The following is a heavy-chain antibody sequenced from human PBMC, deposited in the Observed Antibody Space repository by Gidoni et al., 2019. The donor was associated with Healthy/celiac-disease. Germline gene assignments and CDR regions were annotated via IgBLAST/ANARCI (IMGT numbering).Heavy chain of an antibody. CDR1: GFPFSSYA. D-gene: IGHD3-10*01. V-gene: IGHV3-30-3*01. J-gene: IGHJ4*02. CDR3: ARDSTGDTEFDY. Sequence: QVQLVESGGGVVQPGRSLRLSCAASGFPFSSYAMHWVRQAPGKGLEWVAVISYDGSNKYYADSVKGRFTISRDNSKNTLYLQMNSLRAEDTAVYYCARDSTGDTEFDYWGQGTLVTVSS. CDR2: ISYDGSNK.